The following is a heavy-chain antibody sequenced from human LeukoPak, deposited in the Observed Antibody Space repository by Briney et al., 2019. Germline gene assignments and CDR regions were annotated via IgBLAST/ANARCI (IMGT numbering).Heavy chain of an antibody. D-gene: IGHD6-19*01. CDR3: ARWYSSGWAFDY. J-gene: IGHJ4*02. Sequence: SETLSLTCTVSGGSISSYYWNWMRQPPGKGLEWIGYIHYSGSTKYNPSLKSRVAISVDTSKNQFSLKLSSVTAADTAVYYCARWYSSGWAFDYWGQGTLVPVSS. CDR1: GGSISSYY. V-gene: IGHV4-59*08. CDR2: IHYSGST.